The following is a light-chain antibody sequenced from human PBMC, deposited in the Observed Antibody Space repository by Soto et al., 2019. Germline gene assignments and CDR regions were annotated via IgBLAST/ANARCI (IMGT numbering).Light chain of an antibody. CDR2: NNH. J-gene: IGLJ3*02. CDR3: ATWDDSLSCWV. CDR1: NSNIGSNY. V-gene: IGLV1-47*02. Sequence: QSVLTQPPSASGTPGQRVTISCSGGNSNIGSNYVYWYQQLPGSAPQLLIYNNHQRPSGVPDRLSASKSGTSASLAISGVRSEDEADYYCATWDDSLSCWVFGGGTKPPS.